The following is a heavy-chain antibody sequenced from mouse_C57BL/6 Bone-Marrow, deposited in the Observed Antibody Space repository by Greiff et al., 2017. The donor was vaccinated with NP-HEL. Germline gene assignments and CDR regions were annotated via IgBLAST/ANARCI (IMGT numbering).Heavy chain of an antibody. CDR1: GFSFNTYA. CDR2: IRSKSNNYAT. J-gene: IGHJ3*01. Sequence: DVKLVESGGGLVQPKGSLKLSCAASGFSFNTYAMNWVRQAPGKGLEWVARIRSKSNNYATYYADSVKDRFTISRDDSESMLYLQMNNLKTEDTAMYYCVRQNGYYVLFAYWGQGTLVTVSA. CDR3: VRQNGYYVLFAY. D-gene: IGHD2-3*01. V-gene: IGHV10-1*01.